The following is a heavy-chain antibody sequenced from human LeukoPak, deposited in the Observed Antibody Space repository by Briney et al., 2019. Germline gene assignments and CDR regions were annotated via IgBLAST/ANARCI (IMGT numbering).Heavy chain of an antibody. CDR2: ISGGGGTT. D-gene: IGHD3-10*01. CDR3: AKESKYYP. J-gene: IGHJ5*02. V-gene: IGHV3-23*01. Sequence: PPGGSLRLSCAASGFTFSSYAMSWVRQAPGKGLQWVSFISGGGGTTYYADSVKGRFTISRDNSKNSMYLQMNSLRAEDTAVYYCAKESKYYPWGQGTLVTVSS. CDR1: GFTFSSYA.